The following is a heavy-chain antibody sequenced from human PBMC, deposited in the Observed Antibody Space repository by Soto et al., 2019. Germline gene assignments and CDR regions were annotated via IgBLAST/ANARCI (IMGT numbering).Heavy chain of an antibody. CDR1: GYSFTGYY. V-gene: IGHV1-2*02. CDR3: ARGDYGTGGYPFPYFDY. Sequence: HEHLVQSGAEVKRPGASLKVSCKASGYSFTGYYIHWVRKAPGQGLEWMGWINPDSGATNYAQNFQGRVTLTSDTSISTASMDLTSLTSDDTAVYYCARGDYGTGGYPFPYFDYWGQGTLVSVSS. D-gene: IGHD2-8*02. J-gene: IGHJ4*02. CDR2: INPDSGAT.